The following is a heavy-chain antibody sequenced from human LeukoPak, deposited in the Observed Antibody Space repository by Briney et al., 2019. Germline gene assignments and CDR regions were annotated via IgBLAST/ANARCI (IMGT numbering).Heavy chain of an antibody. J-gene: IGHJ4*02. D-gene: IGHD6-19*01. CDR3: ARRLYSTGWYTLDY. CDR2: ISAST. V-gene: IGHV3-23*01. Sequence: PGGSLRLSCAASGFTFGNYAMSWVRQAPGKGLEWVSGISASTYYADSVKGRFTISRDNSKNTPYLQMNSLRAEDTAIYYCARRLYSTGWYTLDYWGQGTLVTVSS. CDR1: GFTFGNYA.